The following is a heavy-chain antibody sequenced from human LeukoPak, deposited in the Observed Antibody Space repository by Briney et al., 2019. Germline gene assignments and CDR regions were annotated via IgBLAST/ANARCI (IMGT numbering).Heavy chain of an antibody. J-gene: IGHJ6*02. Sequence: PSETLSLTCTVSGGSISSGGYYWNWIRQHPGKGLEWIGYIYYSGSTYYNPSLKSRVTISVDTSNNQFSLKLSSVTAADTAVYYCARASDGLYNYYYGMDVWGQGTTVTVSS. CDR2: IYYSGST. CDR3: ARASDGLYNYYYGMDV. V-gene: IGHV4-31*03. D-gene: IGHD2-2*01. CDR1: GGSISSGGYY.